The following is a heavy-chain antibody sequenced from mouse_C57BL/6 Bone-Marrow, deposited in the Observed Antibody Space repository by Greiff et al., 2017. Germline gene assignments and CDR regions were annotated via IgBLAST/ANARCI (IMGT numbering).Heavy chain of an antibody. D-gene: IGHD1-1*01. CDR2: IDPSDSET. J-gene: IGHJ2*01. CDR1: GYTFTSYW. CDR3: ARSLYGSSPYYFDY. V-gene: IGHV1-52*01. Sequence: VQLQQPGAELVRPGSSVKLSCKASGYTFTSYWMHWVKQRPIQGLEWIGNIDPSDSETHYNQKFKDKATLTVDKSSSTAYMQLSSLTSEDSAVYYCARSLYGSSPYYFDYWGQGTTLTVSS.